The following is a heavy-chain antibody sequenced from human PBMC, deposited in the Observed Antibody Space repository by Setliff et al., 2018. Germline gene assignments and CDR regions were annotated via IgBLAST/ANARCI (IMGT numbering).Heavy chain of an antibody. CDR2: IDHSGST. J-gene: IGHJ6*02. D-gene: IGHD2-2*02. V-gene: IGHV4-34*01. Sequence: SETLSLTCAVYGGSFTNYYWSWIRQPPGRGLEWIGEIDHSGSTNYDPSLKSRVSISVDTSKNQFSLKLGSVTAADTAVYYCARGVNEHYTMKSFYYGMDVWGLGTTVTVSS. CDR1: GGSFTNYY. CDR3: ARGVNEHYTMKSFYYGMDV.